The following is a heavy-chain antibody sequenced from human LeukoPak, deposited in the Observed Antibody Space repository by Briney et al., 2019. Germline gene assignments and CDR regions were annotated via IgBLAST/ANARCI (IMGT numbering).Heavy chain of an antibody. CDR3: AVHCSSTSCYPGY. CDR1: GFTFSSYS. D-gene: IGHD2-2*01. J-gene: IGHJ4*02. Sequence: GGSLRLSCAASGFTFSSYSMNWVRQAPGKGLEWVSSISSSSSYIYYADSVKGRFTISRDNAKNSLYLQMNSLRAEDTAVYYCAVHCSSTSCYPGYWGQGTLVTVSS. V-gene: IGHV3-21*01. CDR2: ISSSSSYI.